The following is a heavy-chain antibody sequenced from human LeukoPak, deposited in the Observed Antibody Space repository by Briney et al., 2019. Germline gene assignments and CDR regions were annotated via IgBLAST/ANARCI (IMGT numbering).Heavy chain of an antibody. J-gene: IGHJ6*03. CDR2: IWYDGSNK. D-gene: IGHD2-21*02. CDR1: GFTFSSYG. V-gene: IGHV3-33*01. CDR3: ARDVTRSYYYYMDV. Sequence: HSGGSLRLSCAASGFTFSSYGMHWVRQAPGKGLEWVAVIWYDGSNKYYADSVKGRFTISRDNSKNTLYLQMNSLRAEDTAVYYCARDVTRSYYYYMDVWGKGTTVTVSS.